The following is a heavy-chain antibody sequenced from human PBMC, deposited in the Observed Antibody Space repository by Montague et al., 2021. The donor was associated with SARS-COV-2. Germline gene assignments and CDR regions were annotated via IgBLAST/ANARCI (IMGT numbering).Heavy chain of an antibody. CDR2: VYYSRSS. D-gene: IGHD1-26*01. CDR1: GDSVSHDF. CDR3: VRDPAPSGSGTFYDY. V-gene: IGHV4-59*02. J-gene: IGHJ4*02. Sequence: SETLSLTCTVSGDSVSHDFWTWIRQPPGKGLEWIGYVYYSRSSSYNPSLRRRVRIAVDTSKNQFSLRLSTVTAADTAIYYCVRDPAPSGSGTFYDYWGQGTLVAVSS.